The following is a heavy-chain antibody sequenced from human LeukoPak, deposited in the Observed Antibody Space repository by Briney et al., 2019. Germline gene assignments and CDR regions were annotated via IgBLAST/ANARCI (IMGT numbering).Heavy chain of an antibody. CDR3: ARYGDPPKYFDY. Sequence: EPSETLSLTCTVSGGSISSYYWSWIRQPPGKGLEWIGFIFYSGSTSYNPSLKSRVTMSVDTSKNQFSLILSSVTAADTAVYYCARYGDPPKYFDYWGRGTLVTVSS. CDR1: GGSISSYY. V-gene: IGHV4-59*08. J-gene: IGHJ4*02. D-gene: IGHD4-17*01. CDR2: IFYSGST.